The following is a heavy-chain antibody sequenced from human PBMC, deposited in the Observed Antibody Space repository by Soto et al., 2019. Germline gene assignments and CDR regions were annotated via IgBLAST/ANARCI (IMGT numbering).Heavy chain of an antibody. CDR3: AGGTPIISGTTGGY. CDR1: GITLSSYA. Sequence: QVQLVESGGGVVQPGTSLRLSCEGSGITLSSYAMHWVRQGPGKGLEWVAVISSDGKNKYYADSVKGRFSISRDTSKNAMYLQVNSLRTEDTAVYYCAGGTPIISGTTGGYWGQGTLVTVSS. V-gene: IGHV3-30*04. J-gene: IGHJ4*02. D-gene: IGHD1-20*01. CDR2: ISSDGKNK.